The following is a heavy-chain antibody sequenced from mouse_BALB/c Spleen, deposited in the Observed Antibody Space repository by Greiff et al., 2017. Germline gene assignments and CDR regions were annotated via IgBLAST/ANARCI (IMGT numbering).Heavy chain of an antibody. D-gene: IGHD1-1*01. V-gene: IGHV3-2*02. Sequence: EVQRVESGPGLVKPSQSLSLTCTVTGYSITSDYAWNWIRQFPGNKLEWMGYISYSGSTSYNPSLKSRISITRDTSKNQFFLQLNSVTTEDTATYYCARGGTTVVADYWGQGTTLTVSS. CDR3: ARGGTTVVADY. CDR2: ISYSGST. J-gene: IGHJ2*01. CDR1: GYSITSDYA.